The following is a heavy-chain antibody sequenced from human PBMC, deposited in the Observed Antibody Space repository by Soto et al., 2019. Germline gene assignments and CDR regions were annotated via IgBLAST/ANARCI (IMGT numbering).Heavy chain of an antibody. CDR1: GFTFSSYA. CDR2: ISYDGSNK. Sequence: GGSLRLSCAASGFTFSSYAMHWVRQAPGKGLEWVAVISYDGSNKYYADSVKGRFTISRDNSKNTLYLQMNSLRAEDTAVYYCARDRWDTAVAPSGSLSYFHYWGQGTLVTVSS. V-gene: IGHV3-30-3*01. J-gene: IGHJ4*02. D-gene: IGHD5-18*01. CDR3: ARDRWDTAVAPSGSLSYFHY.